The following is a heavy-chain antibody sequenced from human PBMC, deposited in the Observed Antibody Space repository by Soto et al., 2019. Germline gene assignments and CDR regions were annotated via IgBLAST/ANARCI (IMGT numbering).Heavy chain of an antibody. Sequence: QVQLVESGGGVVQPGRSLRLSCAASGFTFSSYAMHWVRQAPGKGLEWVAVISYDGSNKYYADSVKGRFTISRDNSKNTLYLQMNSLRAEDTAVYYCARDTSPYSSGWHNRHFDYWGQGTLVIVSS. CDR3: ARDTSPYSSGWHNRHFDY. D-gene: IGHD6-19*01. V-gene: IGHV3-30-3*01. CDR1: GFTFSSYA. J-gene: IGHJ4*02. CDR2: ISYDGSNK.